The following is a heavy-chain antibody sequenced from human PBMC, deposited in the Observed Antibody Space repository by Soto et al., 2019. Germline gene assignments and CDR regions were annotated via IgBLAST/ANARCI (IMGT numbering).Heavy chain of an antibody. Sequence: GVLRLSCAAPGFTFSSYSMNWGPQAPGKGLEWVSYISSGSSTIYYADSVKGRFTISRDNAKNSLYLQMNSLRAEDTAVYYCASTTVTTGRYFDLWGRGTLVTVSS. CDR3: ASTTVTTGRYFDL. CDR2: ISSGSSTI. D-gene: IGHD4-17*01. J-gene: IGHJ2*01. CDR1: GFTFSSYS. V-gene: IGHV3-48*01.